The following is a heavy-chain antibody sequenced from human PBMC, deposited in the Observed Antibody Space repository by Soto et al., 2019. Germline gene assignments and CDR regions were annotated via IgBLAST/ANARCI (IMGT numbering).Heavy chain of an antibody. D-gene: IGHD2-2*01. CDR3: ARHLPNMPGEAI. CDR2: ISSSSSYI. J-gene: IGHJ4*02. Sequence: GGSLTLSCAASGFTFSSYIMNWVFQAPGKGLEWVSSISSSSSYIYYADSVKGRFTISRDNAKNSLYLQMNSLRAEDTAVYYCARHLPNMPGEAIWGEGTLVTVYS. CDR1: GFTFSSYI. V-gene: IGHV3-21*01.